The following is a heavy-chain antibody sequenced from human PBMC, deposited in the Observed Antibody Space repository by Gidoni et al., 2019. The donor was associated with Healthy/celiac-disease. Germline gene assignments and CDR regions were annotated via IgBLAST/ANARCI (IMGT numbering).Heavy chain of an antibody. D-gene: IGHD3-10*01. Sequence: QVQLQQWGAGLLKPSETLSLTCAVYGGSFSGYYWSWIRQPPGKGLEWIGEINHSGSTNYNPSLKSRVTISVDTSKNQFSLKLSSVTAADTAVYYCARVHSKRGSPFDYWGQGTLVTVSS. J-gene: IGHJ4*02. CDR1: GGSFSGYY. CDR2: INHSGST. V-gene: IGHV4-34*01. CDR3: ARVHSKRGSPFDY.